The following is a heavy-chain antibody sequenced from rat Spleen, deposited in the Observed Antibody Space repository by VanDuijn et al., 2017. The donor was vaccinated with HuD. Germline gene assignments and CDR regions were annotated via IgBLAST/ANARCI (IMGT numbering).Heavy chain of an antibody. CDR1: GFTFGDYN. CDR2: ISYDGSNT. CDR3: TTYYGYNGDY. V-gene: IGHV5-7*01. D-gene: IGHD1-9*01. J-gene: IGHJ2*01. Sequence: EVQLVESGGGLVQPGRSLKLSCAASGFTFGDYNMAWVRQAPKKGLEWVATISYDGSNTHYRDSVKGRFTISRDNAKSTLYLQMDSLRSEDTATYYCTTYYGYNGDYWGQGVMVTVSS.